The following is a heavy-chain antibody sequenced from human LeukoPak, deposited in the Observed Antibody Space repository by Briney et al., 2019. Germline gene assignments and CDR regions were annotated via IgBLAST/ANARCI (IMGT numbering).Heavy chain of an antibody. J-gene: IGHJ4*02. CDR1: GGSFSGYY. CDR3: ARVSLVLRFLEWLPDYFDY. Sequence: PSETLSLTCAVYGGSFSGYYWSWIRQSPGKGLEWIGEINHSGSTNYNPSLKGRVTISVDTSKNQFSLKLGSVTAADTAVYYCARVSLVLRFLEWLPDYFDYWGQGTLVTVSS. V-gene: IGHV4-34*01. D-gene: IGHD3-3*01. CDR2: INHSGST.